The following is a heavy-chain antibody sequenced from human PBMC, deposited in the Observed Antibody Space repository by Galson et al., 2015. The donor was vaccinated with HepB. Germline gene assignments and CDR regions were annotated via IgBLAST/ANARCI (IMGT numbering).Heavy chain of an antibody. Sequence: LRLSCAASGFTFSSYGMHWVRQAPGKGLEWVAFIRYDGSNKYYADSVKGRFTISRDNSKNTLYLQMNSLRAEDTAVYYCAKDQWELLPAFVPVGPGDYWGQGTLVTVSS. CDR1: GFTFSSYG. D-gene: IGHD1-26*01. CDR2: IRYDGSNK. CDR3: AKDQWELLPAFVPVGPGDY. J-gene: IGHJ4*02. V-gene: IGHV3-30*02.